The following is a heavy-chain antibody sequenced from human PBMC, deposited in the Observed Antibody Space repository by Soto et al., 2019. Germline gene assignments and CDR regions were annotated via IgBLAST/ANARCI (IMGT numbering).Heavy chain of an antibody. D-gene: IGHD1-1*01. CDR3: ARWPQLEPRFDY. V-gene: IGHV4-34*01. Sequence: PSGTLSLTCAVYGGSFSGYYWTWIRQPPGKGLEWIGEINHSGSTNYNPSLKSRVTISVDTSKNQFSLKLSSVTAADTAVYYCARWPQLEPRFDYWGQGTLVTVSS. J-gene: IGHJ4*02. CDR1: GGSFSGYY. CDR2: INHSGST.